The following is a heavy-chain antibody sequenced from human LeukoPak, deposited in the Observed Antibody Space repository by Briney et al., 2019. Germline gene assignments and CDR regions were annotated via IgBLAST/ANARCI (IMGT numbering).Heavy chain of an antibody. CDR1: GGSISGYY. V-gene: IGHV4-59*01. D-gene: IGHD1-26*01. CDR3: ARGGSFFDY. CDR2: IYYSGST. J-gene: IGHJ4*02. Sequence: KPSETLSLTCTVSGGSISGYYWSWLRQPPGKGLEWIGYIYYSGSTNYNPSLKSRVTISVDTSKNQFSLKLSSVTAADTAVYSCARGGSFFDYWGQGTLVTVSS.